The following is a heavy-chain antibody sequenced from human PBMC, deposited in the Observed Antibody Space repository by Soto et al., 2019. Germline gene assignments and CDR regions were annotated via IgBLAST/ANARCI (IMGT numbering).Heavy chain of an antibody. D-gene: IGHD3-22*01. CDR3: ARVQAYDSSGYYYDYSDY. CDR2: IYYSENT. J-gene: IGHJ4*02. Sequence: QVQLQESGPGLVKPSQTLSLTCTVSGDSISRGAYYWSWIRQPPGRGLEWIGYIYYSENTYYNPSLKSRVSISVDTCKTPSSLTLSSVTAAATAVYYCARVQAYDSSGYYYDYSDYGGQGTLVTVSS. V-gene: IGHV4-30-4*01. CDR1: GDSISRGAYY.